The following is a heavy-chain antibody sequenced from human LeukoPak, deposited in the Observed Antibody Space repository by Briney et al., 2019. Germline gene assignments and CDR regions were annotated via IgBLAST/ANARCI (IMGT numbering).Heavy chain of an antibody. CDR2: IYHSGST. CDR1: GYSISSGYY. D-gene: IGHD3-22*01. V-gene: IGHV4-38-2*01. Sequence: SETLSLTCAVSGYSISSGYYWGWIRQPPGKGLGWIGSIYHSGSTYYNPSLKSRVTISVDTSKNQFSLKLSSVTAADTAVYYCARPNNYYDSSGYPKGWFDPWGQGTLVTVSS. CDR3: ARPNNYYDSSGYPKGWFDP. J-gene: IGHJ5*02.